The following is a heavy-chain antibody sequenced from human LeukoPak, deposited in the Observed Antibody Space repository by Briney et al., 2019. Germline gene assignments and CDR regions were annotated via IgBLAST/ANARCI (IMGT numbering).Heavy chain of an antibody. V-gene: IGHV1-2*02. CDR2: INPNSGGT. CDR1: GYTFTGYY. D-gene: IGHD3-10*01. Sequence: ASVKVSCKASGYTFTGYYIHWVRQAPGQGLEWMGWINPNSGGTNYAQKFQGRVTMTRDTSTSTVYMELSSLKSEDTAVYYCARDNLWFGESLGWFDPWGQGTLVTVSS. CDR3: ARDNLWFGESLGWFDP. J-gene: IGHJ5*02.